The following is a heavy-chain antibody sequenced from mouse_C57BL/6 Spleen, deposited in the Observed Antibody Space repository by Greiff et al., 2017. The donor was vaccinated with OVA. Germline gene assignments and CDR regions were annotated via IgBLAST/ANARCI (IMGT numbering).Heavy chain of an antibody. CDR2: INPSTGGT. V-gene: IGHV1-42*01. D-gene: IGHD2-3*01. CDR1: GSSFPGYY. Sequence: VQLTASGPALVQPGASVTISCKASGSSFPGYYMNWVKQSPEKSLEWIGEINPSTGGTTYNQKFKAKATLTVDKSSSTAYMQLKSLTSEDSAVYYCARGDDGYYDYYAMDYWGQGTSVTVSS. CDR3: ARGDDGYYDYYAMDY. J-gene: IGHJ4*01.